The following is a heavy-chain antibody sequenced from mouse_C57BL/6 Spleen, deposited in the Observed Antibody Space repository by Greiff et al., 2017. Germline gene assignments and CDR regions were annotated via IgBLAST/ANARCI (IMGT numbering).Heavy chain of an antibody. CDR2: IYPGDGDT. CDR1: GYAFSSYW. V-gene: IGHV1-80*01. J-gene: IGHJ1*03. Sequence: QVQLQQSGAELVKPGASVKISCKASGYAFSSYWMNWVKQRPGKGLEWIGQIYPGDGDTNYNGKFKGKATLTADKSSSTAYMQLSSLTSEDSEVYFCARSSTTVVATGYVDVWGTGTTVTVSS. CDR3: ARSSTTVVATGYVDV. D-gene: IGHD1-1*01.